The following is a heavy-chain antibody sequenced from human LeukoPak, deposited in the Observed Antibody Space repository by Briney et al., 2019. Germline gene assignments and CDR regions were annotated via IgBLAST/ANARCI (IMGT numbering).Heavy chain of an antibody. V-gene: IGHV3-30*04. CDR2: ISHDGNGQ. D-gene: IGHD2-2*01. CDR1: GFTFSTYE. J-gene: IGHJ3*01. CDR3: ARDRDCSRTSCFNAFDV. Sequence: PGGSLRLSCAASGFTFSTYEMHWVRQAPGKGLEWVAVISHDGNGQYYGDSVKGRFTISRDNSKNALYLQMNSLRLEDTAVYYCARDRDCSRTSCFNAFDVWGQGTMAIVSS.